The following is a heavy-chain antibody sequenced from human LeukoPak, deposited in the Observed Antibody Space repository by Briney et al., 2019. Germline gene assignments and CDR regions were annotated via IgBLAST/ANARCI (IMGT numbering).Heavy chain of an antibody. CDR1: GFTFSSYS. V-gene: IGHV3-21*01. D-gene: IGHD5-18*01. J-gene: IGHJ4*02. Sequence: GGSLRLSCAASGFTFSSYSMNWVRQAPGRGLEWVSSISSSSSYIYYADSVKGRFTISRDNAKNSLYLQMNSLRAEDTAVYYCANGYSYGTAFDYWGQGTLVTVSS. CDR2: ISSSSSYI. CDR3: ANGYSYGTAFDY.